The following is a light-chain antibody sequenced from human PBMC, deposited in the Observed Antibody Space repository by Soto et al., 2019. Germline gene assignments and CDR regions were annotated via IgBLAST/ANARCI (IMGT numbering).Light chain of an antibody. J-gene: IGKJ4*01. V-gene: IGKV4-1*01. CDR2: WAS. CDR3: QQYYSNPLT. CDR1: QSVLYSSNNKNY. Sequence: DIVMTQFPDSLAVSVGERATVNCRSSQSVLYSSNNKNYLAWYQQKSGQSPKLLFYWASTREPGVPDRFSGSGSGTNFTLIINSLQAEDVAVYYCQQYYSNPLTFGGGTKVEIK.